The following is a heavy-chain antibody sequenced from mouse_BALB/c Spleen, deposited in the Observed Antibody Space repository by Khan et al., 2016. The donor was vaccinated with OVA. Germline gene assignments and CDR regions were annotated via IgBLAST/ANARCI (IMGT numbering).Heavy chain of an antibody. Sequence: EVQLVESGGDLVKPGGSLKLSCEASGFTFSSYGMSWVRQTPDKRLEWVATINNGGSYTYYPDSVKGRLTISRDNAKNTLYLQTSSLKSEDTAMYYCARHRVTSPAAWVAYWGQGTLVTVSA. CDR1: GFTFSSYG. CDR3: ARHRVTSPAAWVAY. V-gene: IGHV5-6*01. J-gene: IGHJ3*01. D-gene: IGHD2-3*01. CDR2: INNGGSYT.